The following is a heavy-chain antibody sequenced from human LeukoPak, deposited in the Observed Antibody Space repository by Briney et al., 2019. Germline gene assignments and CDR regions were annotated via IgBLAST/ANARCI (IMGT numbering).Heavy chain of an antibody. CDR1: GFTFSSYA. Sequence: GGSLRLSCAASGFTFSSYAMSWVRQAPGKGLEWVAVIWYDGSNKYYADSVKGRFTISRDNSKNTLYLQMNSLRAEDTAVYYCARGSASNLQWLYFDYWGQGTLVTVSS. CDR2: IWYDGSNK. CDR3: ARGSASNLQWLYFDY. J-gene: IGHJ4*02. V-gene: IGHV3-33*08. D-gene: IGHD6-19*01.